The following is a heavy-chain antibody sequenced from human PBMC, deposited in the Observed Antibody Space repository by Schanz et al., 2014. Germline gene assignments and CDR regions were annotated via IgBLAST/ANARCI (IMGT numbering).Heavy chain of an antibody. Sequence: QVQLVQSGAEVKKPGSSVKVSCKASGGTFSSSTLTWVRQAPGQGLEWMGIINPSSGTTRIAQNFQGRLTVTRDTSTSTVNMELSSLRSEDTAVYYCARGGFFDSTSFDSWGQGTLVTVSS. D-gene: IGHD2-2*01. CDR2: INPSSGTT. V-gene: IGHV1-46*03. J-gene: IGHJ4*02. CDR1: GGTFSSST. CDR3: ARGGFFDSTSFDS.